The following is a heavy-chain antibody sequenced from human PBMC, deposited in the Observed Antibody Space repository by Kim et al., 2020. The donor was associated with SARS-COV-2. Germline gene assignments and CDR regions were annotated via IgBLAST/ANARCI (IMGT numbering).Heavy chain of an antibody. J-gene: IGHJ4*02. V-gene: IGHV4-34*12. Sequence: SETLSLTCAVYGGSFSGYFWNWIRQPPGKGLEWIGEIIHSGSTKYNPSLKSRVSISVETSKNQFSLTLRSVTAADTAIYYCASGQFRRDYWGQGTLVTVSS. CDR3: ASGQFRRDY. CDR1: GGSFSGYF. CDR2: IIHSGST.